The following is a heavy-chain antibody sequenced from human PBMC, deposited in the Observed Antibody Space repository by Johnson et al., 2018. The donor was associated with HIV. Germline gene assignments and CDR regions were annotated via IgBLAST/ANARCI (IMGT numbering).Heavy chain of an antibody. D-gene: IGHD5-18*01. Sequence: MLLVESGGGLVQPGGSLRLSCAASGITVSSNYMSWVRQAPGKGLEWVSLIFSVGNTYYADSVKGLFTISRDNSNNMVYLQMDSLRPEDTAVYYCARDGRDLVTRGAFDIWGQGTMVTVSS. V-gene: IGHV3-66*02. J-gene: IGHJ3*02. CDR2: IFSVGNT. CDR3: ARDGRDLVTRGAFDI. CDR1: GITVSSNY.